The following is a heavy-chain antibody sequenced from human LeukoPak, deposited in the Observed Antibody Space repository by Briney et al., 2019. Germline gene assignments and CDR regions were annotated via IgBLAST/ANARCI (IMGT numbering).Heavy chain of an antibody. CDR2: IKSKTDGGTT. D-gene: IGHD3-3*01. J-gene: IGHJ6*03. Sequence: GGSLRLSCAASGFTFSNAWMSWVRQAPGKGLEWVGRIKSKTDGGTTDYAAPVKGRFTISRDDSKNTLYLQMNSLRAEDTAVYYCARVLAAWYYYYYMDVWGKGTTVTVSS. CDR3: ARVLAAWYYYYYMDV. CDR1: GFTFSNAW. V-gene: IGHV3-15*01.